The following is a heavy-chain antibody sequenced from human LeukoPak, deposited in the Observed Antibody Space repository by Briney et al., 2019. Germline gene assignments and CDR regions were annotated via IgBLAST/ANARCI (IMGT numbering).Heavy chain of an antibody. J-gene: IGHJ3*02. V-gene: IGHV3-21*01. Sequence: GGSLRLSCAASGFTFSSYSMNWVRQAPGKGLEWVSSISSSSSYIYYADSVKGRFTISRDNAKNSLYLQMNSLRAEDTAVYYCAREAATDAFDIWGQGTMVTVSS. D-gene: IGHD6-13*01. CDR2: ISSSSSYI. CDR1: GFTFSSYS. CDR3: AREAATDAFDI.